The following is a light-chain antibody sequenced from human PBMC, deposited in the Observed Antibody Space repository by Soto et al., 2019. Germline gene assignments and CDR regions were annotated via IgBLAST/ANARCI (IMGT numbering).Light chain of an antibody. CDR1: KLEDKF. J-gene: IGLJ2*01. CDR3: QARDKTVF. V-gene: IGLV3-1*01. CDR2: QDR. Sequence: SYELTQPPSVSVSPGQTASITCSGDKLEDKFVSWYQQKPGQSPVLVIYQDRKRPSGIPERFSGSNSGNTATLTISGTQAIDEADYYCQARDKTVFFGGGTKLTVL.